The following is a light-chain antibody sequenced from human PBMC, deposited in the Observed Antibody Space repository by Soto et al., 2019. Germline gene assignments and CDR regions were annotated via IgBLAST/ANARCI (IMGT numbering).Light chain of an antibody. J-gene: IGKJ1*01. CDR2: GAS. CDR1: QSVSSSY. V-gene: IGKV3-20*01. CDR3: KQYGSSWRT. Sequence: EIVLTQSPGTLSLSPGERATLSCRASQSVSSSYLAWYQQKPGQAPRLLIYGASSRSTGIPDRFSGSGSGTDFTVTISRLEPEDFAVYYCKQYGSSWRTFGQGTKVDIK.